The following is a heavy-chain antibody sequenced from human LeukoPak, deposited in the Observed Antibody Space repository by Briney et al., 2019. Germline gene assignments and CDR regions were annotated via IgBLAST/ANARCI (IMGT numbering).Heavy chain of an antibody. CDR1: GFTFSDDG. CDR2: IWKDGSQT. V-gene: IGHV3-33*01. CDR3: VREGIGGTSYRGNFDY. J-gene: IGHJ4*02. Sequence: GRSLRLSCIAPGFTFSDDGMHWVRQAPGKGLEWVALIWKDGSQTFYDDSVKGRFIISRDNSRNTLDLQMNSLSAEDTAVYYCVREGIGGTSYRGNFDYWGQGTLVTVSS. D-gene: IGHD2-15*01.